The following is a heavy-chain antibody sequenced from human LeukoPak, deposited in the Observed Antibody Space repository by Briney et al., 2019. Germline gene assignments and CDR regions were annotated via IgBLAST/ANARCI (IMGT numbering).Heavy chain of an antibody. CDR3: ARDTRGYSYGNIDY. Sequence: PGGSLRLSCAASGFTVSSNYMSWVRQAPGKGLEWVSVIYSGGSTYYADSVKGRFTISRDNSKNTLYLQMNSLRAEDTAVCYCARDTRGYSYGNIDYWGQGTLVTVSS. CDR1: GFTVSSNY. J-gene: IGHJ4*02. CDR2: IYSGGST. D-gene: IGHD5-18*01. V-gene: IGHV3-53*01.